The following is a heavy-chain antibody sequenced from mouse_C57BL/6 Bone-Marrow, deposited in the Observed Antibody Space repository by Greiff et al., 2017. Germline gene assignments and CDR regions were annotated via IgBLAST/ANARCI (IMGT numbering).Heavy chain of an antibody. D-gene: IGHD2-5*01. CDR3: ARDPYYSIYFDY. CDR1: GFNIKDYY. CDR2: IDPEDGDT. J-gene: IGHJ2*01. V-gene: IGHV14-1*01. Sequence: VQLKQSGAELVRPGASVKLSCTASGFNIKDYYMHWVKQRPEQGLEWIGRIDPEDGDTEYAPKFQGKATMTADTSSSTAYMQLSSLTSEDSAVYFCARDPYYSIYFDYWGQGTTLTVSS.